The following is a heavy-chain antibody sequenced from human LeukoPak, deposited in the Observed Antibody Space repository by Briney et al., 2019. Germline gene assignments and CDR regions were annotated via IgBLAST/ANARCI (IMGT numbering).Heavy chain of an antibody. CDR1: GFTLSSYS. CDR2: ISRTGDST. D-gene: IGHD1-26*01. CDR3: AKDLFSGSWTPFDY. Sequence: GGSLRLSCAASGFTLSSYSMSWVRQAPGKGLEWVSAISRTGDSTHYADSVKGRFTISRGNSENTLYLQMNGLRAEDTALYYCAKDLFSGSWTPFDYWGQGTLVTVSS. J-gene: IGHJ4*02. V-gene: IGHV3-23*01.